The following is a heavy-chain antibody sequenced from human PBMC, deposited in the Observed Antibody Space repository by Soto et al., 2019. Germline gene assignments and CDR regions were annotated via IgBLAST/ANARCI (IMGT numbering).Heavy chain of an antibody. CDR2: IDPSDSST. J-gene: IGHJ4*02. D-gene: IGHD5-18*01. V-gene: IGHV5-10-1*01. Sequence: PGESLKISCKGSGYTFTSYWITWVRQMPGKGLEWMGRIDPSDSSTNYSPSFQGHVTISTDKSINTAHLQWSSLDVSDTAMYYCAATGYTYGYHFDHWRQRTQVTVPS. CDR3: AATGYTYGYHFDH. CDR1: GYTFTSYW.